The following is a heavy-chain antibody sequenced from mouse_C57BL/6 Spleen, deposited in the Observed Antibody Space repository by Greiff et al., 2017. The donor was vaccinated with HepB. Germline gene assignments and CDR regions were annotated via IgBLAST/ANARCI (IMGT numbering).Heavy chain of an antibody. Sequence: VQLQQSGAELVKPGASVKISCKASGYAFSSYWMNWVKQRPGKGLEWIGQIYPGDGDTNYNGKFKGKATLTADKSSSTAYMQLSSLTSEDSAVYFCARGFTTVVDAWFAYWGQGTLVTVSA. CDR1: GYAFSSYW. CDR2: IYPGDGDT. D-gene: IGHD1-1*01. J-gene: IGHJ3*01. CDR3: ARGFTTVVDAWFAY. V-gene: IGHV1-80*01.